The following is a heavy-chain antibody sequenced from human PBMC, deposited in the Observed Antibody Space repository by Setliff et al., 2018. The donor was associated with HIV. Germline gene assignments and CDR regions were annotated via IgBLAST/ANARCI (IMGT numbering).Heavy chain of an antibody. J-gene: IGHJ4*02. V-gene: IGHV3-49*04. CDR3: TRDQDIVSRGLPLDY. CDR1: GFTFGDYA. Sequence: QAGGSLRLSCTASGFTFGDYAMSWVRQAPGKGLEWVCFIRSKPYGGTTQYAASVKGRFTISRDDSKSIAYLQMNSLKIGDTAVYYCTRDQDIVSRGLPLDYWGQGTLVTVSS. D-gene: IGHD2-15*01. CDR2: IRSKPYGGTT.